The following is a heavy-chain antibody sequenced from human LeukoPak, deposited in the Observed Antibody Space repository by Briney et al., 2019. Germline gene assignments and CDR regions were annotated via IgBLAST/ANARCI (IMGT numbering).Heavy chain of an antibody. CDR3: AKAGASSSGWPT. D-gene: IGHD6-19*01. CDR1: GFTFSSYA. Sequence: GGSLRLSCAASGFTFSSYAMSWVRQAPGKGLEWVSAISGSGGSTYYADSVKGRFTISRDNSKNTLYLQMNSLRAEDTAVCYCAKAGASSSGWPTWGQGTLVTVSS. V-gene: IGHV3-23*01. CDR2: ISGSGGST. J-gene: IGHJ5*02.